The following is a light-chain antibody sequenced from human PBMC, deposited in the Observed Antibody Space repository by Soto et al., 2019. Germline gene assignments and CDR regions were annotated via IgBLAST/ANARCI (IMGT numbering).Light chain of an antibody. Sequence: TKTPATQSVSEGERATLSCRASQSIANRLAWYQQKPGQPPRLLIYGASTRATGIPVRFSGSGSGTDFTLTISSLQPEDFATYYCLQDDHYPRTFGGGTKVDIK. CDR2: GAS. V-gene: IGKV3-15*01. CDR3: LQDDHYPRT. J-gene: IGKJ4*01. CDR1: QSIANR.